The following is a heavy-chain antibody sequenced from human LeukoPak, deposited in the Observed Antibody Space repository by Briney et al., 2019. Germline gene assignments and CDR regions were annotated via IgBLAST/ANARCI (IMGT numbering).Heavy chain of an antibody. V-gene: IGHV3-9*03. Sequence: GRSLRLSCAASGFTFDDYAMYWVRQAPGKGLEWVSGISWNSGSIGYADSVKGRFTISRDNAKNSLYLQMNSLRAEDMALYYCAKGLYRNLLGFDYCGQGTLVTVSS. J-gene: IGHJ4*02. CDR2: ISWNSGSI. D-gene: IGHD4-11*01. CDR1: GFTFDDYA. CDR3: AKGLYRNLLGFDY.